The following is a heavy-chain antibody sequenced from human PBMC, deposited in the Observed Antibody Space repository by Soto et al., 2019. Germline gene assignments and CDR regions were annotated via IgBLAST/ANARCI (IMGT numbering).Heavy chain of an antibody. Sequence: PGGSLRLSCAASGFTFSSYAMTWVRQAPGKGLEWVSTINGRGTTTYYADSVKGRFTISRDGSKNTLYLQMNSLRAEDTALYYCAKDPPIVVRPPYFFDYWGQGTLVTVSS. CDR2: INGRGTTT. CDR3: AKDPPIVVRPPYFFDY. J-gene: IGHJ4*02. V-gene: IGHV3-23*01. CDR1: GFTFSSYA. D-gene: IGHD6-6*01.